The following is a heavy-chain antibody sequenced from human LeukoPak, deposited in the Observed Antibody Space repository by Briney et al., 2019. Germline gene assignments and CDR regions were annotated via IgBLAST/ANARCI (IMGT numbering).Heavy chain of an antibody. V-gene: IGHV4-30-4*01. CDR3: AYLPAGY. J-gene: IGHJ4*02. CDR1: GGSISSGDYY. CDR2: IYYSGST. D-gene: IGHD3-10*01. Sequence: PSETLSLTCTVSGGSISSGDYYWSWIRQPPGKGLEWIGYIYYSGSTYYDPSLKSRVTISVDTSKKQFSLKLSSVTAADTAVYYCAYLPAGYWGQGTLVTVSS.